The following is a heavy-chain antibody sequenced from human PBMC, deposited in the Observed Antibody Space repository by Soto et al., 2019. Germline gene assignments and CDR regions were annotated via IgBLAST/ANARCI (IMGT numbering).Heavy chain of an antibody. J-gene: IGHJ6*02. Sequence: TSVNVSSKASGYTFTSYARHSLRQAPGQRLEWMGWISTYNGDTNYAQTFQGRVTMTTDTSTSTVHMEVRSLRSDDTAVYYCAREGVAPYYYYGMDVWGQGTPVTVSS. CDR1: GYTFTSYA. D-gene: IGHD5-12*01. CDR2: ISTYNGDT. CDR3: AREGVAPYYYYGMDV. V-gene: IGHV1-3*04.